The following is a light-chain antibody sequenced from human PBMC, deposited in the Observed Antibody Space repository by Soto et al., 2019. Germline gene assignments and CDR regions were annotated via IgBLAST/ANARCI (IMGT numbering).Light chain of an antibody. CDR1: QGISSY. CDR2: AVS. J-gene: IGKJ4*01. Sequence: DIQLTQSPSFLSASVGDRVTITCRASQGISSYFAWYQQKPGNAPKLLIYAVSTLQSGVPSRFSGSASGTDFTPTISSLQPEAFSTYYCHHLNSYRLTFGGGTKVEIK. V-gene: IGKV1-9*01. CDR3: HHLNSYRLT.